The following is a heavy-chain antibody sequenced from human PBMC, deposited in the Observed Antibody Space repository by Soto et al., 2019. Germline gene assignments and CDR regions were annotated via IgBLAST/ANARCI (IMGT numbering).Heavy chain of an antibody. D-gene: IGHD3-22*01. J-gene: IGHJ3*02. CDR1: GYTFSSYW. CDR3: ARSAIVVERGGAFDI. V-gene: IGHV5-51*01. CDR2: VYPGDSDA. Sequence: GESLKISCKASGYTFSSYWIAWVRQMPGKGLEWMGVVYPGDSDARYSPSFQGQVTISADKSISTAYLQWSSLKASDTAMYYCARSAIVVERGGAFDIWGQGTMVTVSS.